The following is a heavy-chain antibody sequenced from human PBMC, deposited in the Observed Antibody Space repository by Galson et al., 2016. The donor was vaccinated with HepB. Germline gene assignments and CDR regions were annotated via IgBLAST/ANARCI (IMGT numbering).Heavy chain of an antibody. CDR3: AREYSSFDY. CDR1: YGSISTYY. Sequence: ETLSLTCTVSYGSISTYYWSWIRRPPGKGLEWIGYVHNIGYTTYNPSLNGRVTISMDTSKNQCSLKLSSVTAADTAVYYCAREYSSFDYVGHGILVTVSS. D-gene: IGHD6-19*01. J-gene: IGHJ4*03. V-gene: IGHV4-59*01. CDR2: VHNIGYT.